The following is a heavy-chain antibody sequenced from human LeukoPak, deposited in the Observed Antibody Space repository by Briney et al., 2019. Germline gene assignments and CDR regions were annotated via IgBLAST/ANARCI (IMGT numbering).Heavy chain of an antibody. V-gene: IGHV3-23*01. J-gene: IGHJ4*02. CDR1: GFTFSSNG. D-gene: IGHD3-3*01. CDR3: AKDQDDFPN. Sequence: GGSLRLSCAASGFTFSSNGMSWVRQAPGKGLEWVSGISGSGDSTYYADFVKGRFTISRDNSKSTLYLQMNSLRAEDTAVYYCAKDQDDFPNWGQGTLVTVSS. CDR2: ISGSGDST.